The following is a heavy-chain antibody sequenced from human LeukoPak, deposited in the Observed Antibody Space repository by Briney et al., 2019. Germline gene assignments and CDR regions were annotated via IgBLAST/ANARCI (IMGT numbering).Heavy chain of an antibody. CDR1: GYTFTSYA. D-gene: IGHD6-19*01. V-gene: IGHV7-4-1*02. J-gene: IGHJ4*02. Sequence: ASVKVSCKASGYTFTSYAMNWVRQAPGQGLEWMGWINTNTGNPTYAQDFTGRFVFSLDTSVSTAYLQISSLKAEDTAVYYCARDEDSSGWYFFDYWGQGTLVTVSS. CDR3: ARDEDSSGWYFFDY. CDR2: INTNTGNP.